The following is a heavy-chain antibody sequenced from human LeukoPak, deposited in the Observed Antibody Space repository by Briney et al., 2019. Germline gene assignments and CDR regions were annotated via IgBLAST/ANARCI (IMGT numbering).Heavy chain of an antibody. CDR3: ARGSPYYDILTGYTFDY. Sequence: GGSLRLSCAPSGFTFSSYGVHWVRQAPGKGLEWVAVIWYDGSNTYYADSVKGRFTISRDNSKNTLYLQMNSLRAEDTAVYYCARGSPYYDILTGYTFDYWGQGTLVTVSS. CDR2: IWYDGSNT. D-gene: IGHD3-9*01. J-gene: IGHJ4*02. V-gene: IGHV3-33*08. CDR1: GFTFSSYG.